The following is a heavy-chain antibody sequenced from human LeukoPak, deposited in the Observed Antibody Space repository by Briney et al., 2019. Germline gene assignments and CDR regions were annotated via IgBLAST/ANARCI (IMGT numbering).Heavy chain of an antibody. CDR3: AREALLRGIIIRFDY. CDR1: GGSISSSSYY. Sequence: SSETLSLTCTVSGGSISSSSYYWGWIRQPPGKGLEWIGSIYYSGSTYYNPSLKSRVTISVDTSKNQFSLKLSSVTAADTAVYYCAREALLRGIIIRFDYWGQGTLVTVSS. V-gene: IGHV4-39*07. CDR2: IYYSGST. J-gene: IGHJ4*02. D-gene: IGHD3-10*01.